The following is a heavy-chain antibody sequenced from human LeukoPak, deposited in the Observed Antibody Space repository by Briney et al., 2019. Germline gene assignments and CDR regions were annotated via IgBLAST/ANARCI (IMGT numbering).Heavy chain of an antibody. Sequence: PGGSLRLSCAASGFTFSNAWMSWVRQAPGKGLEWVGRIKSKTDGGTTDYAAPVKGRFTISRDDSKNTRYLQMNSLKTEDTAVYYCTTVYGTTTHIRQDYWGQGTLVTVSS. CDR3: TTVYGTTTHIRQDY. CDR2: IKSKTDGGTT. CDR1: GFTFSNAW. J-gene: IGHJ4*02. V-gene: IGHV3-15*01. D-gene: IGHD1-1*01.